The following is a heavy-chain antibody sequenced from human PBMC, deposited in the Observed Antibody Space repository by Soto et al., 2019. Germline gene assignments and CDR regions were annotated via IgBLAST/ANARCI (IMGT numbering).Heavy chain of an antibody. CDR1: GFTFSSYA. V-gene: IGHV3-23*01. J-gene: IGHJ5*02. Sequence: VGSLRLSCAASGFTFSSYAMSWVRQAPGKGLEWVSAISGSGGSTYYADSVKGRFTISRDNSKNTLYLQMNSLRAEDTAVYYCAKDRIKGYCSGGSCFNWFDPWGQGTLVTVSS. D-gene: IGHD2-15*01. CDR3: AKDRIKGYCSGGSCFNWFDP. CDR2: ISGSGGST.